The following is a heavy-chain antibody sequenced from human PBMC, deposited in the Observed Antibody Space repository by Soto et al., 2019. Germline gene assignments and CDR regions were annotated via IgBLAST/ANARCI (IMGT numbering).Heavy chain of an antibody. CDR2: INHSGST. V-gene: IGHV4-34*01. Sequence: SETLSLTCAVYGGSFSGYYWSWIRQPPGKGLEWIGEINHSGSTNYNPSLKSRVTISVDTSKNQFSLKLSSVTAADTAAYYCARVRQVFWSGYYPRGYYSYYYMDVWGKGTSVTVSS. CDR3: ARVRQVFWSGYYPRGYYSYYYMDV. CDR1: GGSFSGYY. D-gene: IGHD3-3*01. J-gene: IGHJ6*03.